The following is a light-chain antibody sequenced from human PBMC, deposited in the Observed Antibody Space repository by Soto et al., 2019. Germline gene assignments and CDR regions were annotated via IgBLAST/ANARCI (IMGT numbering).Light chain of an antibody. V-gene: IGLV1-40*01. CDR1: SSNIGAPYD. CDR2: GGN. CDR3: QSYDTSLNNYV. J-gene: IGLJ1*01. Sequence: QSVLTQPPSVSGAPGQVVTISCAGSSSNIGAPYDVHWYQHLPGTAPKLLLYGGNNRPSGVPDRFSGSRSGTSASLAITGLQAEDEADYYCQSYDTSLNNYVFGTGTKVTVL.